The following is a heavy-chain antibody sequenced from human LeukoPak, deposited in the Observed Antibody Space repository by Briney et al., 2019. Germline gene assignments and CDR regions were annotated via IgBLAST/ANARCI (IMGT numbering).Heavy chain of an antibody. CDR2: IIPILGIA. CDR3: ASDPFDESWSCSIHLVLQH. D-gene: IGHD3-3*01. V-gene: IGHV1-69*04. J-gene: IGHJ1*01. Sequence: SVKVSCKASGFTFSSYAISWVRQAPGQGLEWMGTIIPILGIANYAQKFQGRVTITADKSTNTAYMELSSLRSEDTAVYYCASDPFDESWSCSIHLVLQHWGQGTLVTVSS. CDR1: GFTFSSYA.